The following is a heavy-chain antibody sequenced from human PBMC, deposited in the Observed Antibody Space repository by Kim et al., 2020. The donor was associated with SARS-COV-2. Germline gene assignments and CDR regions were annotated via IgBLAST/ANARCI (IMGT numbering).Heavy chain of an antibody. CDR1: GFTFSSYW. D-gene: IGHD3-3*01. Sequence: GGSLRLSCAASGFTFSSYWMSWVRQAPGKGLEWVANIKQDGGEKYYVDSVKGRFTISRDNAKNSLYLQMNSLRAEDTAVYYCARDSSGPDFWSGYSYYYYYYMDVWGKGTTVTVSS. V-gene: IGHV3-7*01. CDR2: IKQDGGEK. CDR3: ARDSSGPDFWSGYSYYYYYYMDV. J-gene: IGHJ6*03.